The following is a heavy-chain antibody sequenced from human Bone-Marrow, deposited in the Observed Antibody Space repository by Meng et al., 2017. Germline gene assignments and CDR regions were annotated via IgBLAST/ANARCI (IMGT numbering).Heavy chain of an antibody. D-gene: IGHD3-10*01. V-gene: IGHV5-51*01. CDR3: ARPSRPGFGEYIRGKDAFDI. CDR1: GYSFTSYW. Sequence: GESLKISCKGSGYSFTSYWIGWVRQMPGKGLEWMAIIYPGDSDTRYSPSFQGQVTISADKSISTAYLQWSSLKASDTAMYYCARPSRPGFGEYIRGKDAFDICGQGTMVTVSS. CDR2: IYPGDSDT. J-gene: IGHJ3*02.